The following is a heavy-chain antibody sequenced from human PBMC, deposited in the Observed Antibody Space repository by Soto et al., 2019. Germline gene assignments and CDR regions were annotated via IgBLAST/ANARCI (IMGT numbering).Heavy chain of an antibody. Sequence: QVQLQESGPGLVKPSQTLSLTCTVSGGSISRGGYYWSWIRQHPGKGLEWIGYIYYSGGTYYTPSLKSRVTISVDTSENQFSLRLSSVTAADTGVYYCARKDSGYADYMDVWGKGTTVTVSS. V-gene: IGHV4-31*03. CDR3: ARKDSGYADYMDV. CDR2: IYYSGGT. D-gene: IGHD5-12*01. J-gene: IGHJ6*03. CDR1: GGSISRGGYY.